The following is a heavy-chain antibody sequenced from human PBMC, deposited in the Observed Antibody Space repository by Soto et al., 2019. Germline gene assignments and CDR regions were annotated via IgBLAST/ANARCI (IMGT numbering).Heavy chain of an antibody. CDR1: GGSISSSSYY. Sequence: PSETLSLTCTVSGGSISSSSYYWGWIRQPPGKGLEWIGSIYYSGSTYYNPSLKSRVTISVDTSKNQFSLKLSSVTAADTVVFYCAIAAAGIGYYYYGMDVWGQGTTVTVSS. V-gene: IGHV4-39*01. D-gene: IGHD6-13*01. CDR2: IYYSGST. CDR3: AIAAAGIGYYYYGMDV. J-gene: IGHJ6*02.